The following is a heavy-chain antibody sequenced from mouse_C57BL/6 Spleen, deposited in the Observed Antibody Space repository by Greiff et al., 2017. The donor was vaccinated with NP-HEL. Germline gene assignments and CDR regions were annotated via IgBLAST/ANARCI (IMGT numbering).Heavy chain of an antibody. J-gene: IGHJ4*01. CDR3: TTFTWDRYYAMDY. Sequence: EVKLVESGAELVRPGASVKLSCTASGFNITDYYMHWVKQRPEQGLEWIGRIDPEDGDTEYAPKFQGKATMTADTSSNTAYLQLSSLTSEDTAVYYCTTFTWDRYYAMDYWGQGTSVTVSS. D-gene: IGHD4-1*01. CDR2: IDPEDGDT. CDR1: GFNITDYY. V-gene: IGHV14-1*01.